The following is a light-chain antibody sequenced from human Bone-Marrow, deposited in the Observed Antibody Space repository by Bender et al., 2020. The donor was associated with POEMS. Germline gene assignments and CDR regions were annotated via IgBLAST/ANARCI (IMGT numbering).Light chain of an antibody. CDR3: SSYTSGSTPYV. J-gene: IGLJ1*01. Sequence: QSALTQPASVSGSPGQSITISCTGTSSDVGYYNYVSWYQQHPGKAPKLMLYDFSHRPSGLSDRFSASKSGNTASLTISGLQAGDEADYYCSSYTSGSTPYVFGTGTKVTVL. V-gene: IGLV2-14*03. CDR1: SSDVGYYNY. CDR2: DFS.